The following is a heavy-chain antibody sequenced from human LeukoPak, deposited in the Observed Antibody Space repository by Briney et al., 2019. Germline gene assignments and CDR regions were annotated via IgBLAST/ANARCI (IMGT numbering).Heavy chain of an antibody. CDR2: IKHDGSEQ. CDR3: TRGLGEHGGVSDR. Sequence: PGGSLRLSCAASGFIFNNYWMTWVRQAPGKGLEWVANIKHDGSEQIYVDSVKGRFTISRDNAKDSVYLQMNSLRAEDTAVYYCTRGLGEHGGVSDRWGQGTLVIVS. CDR1: GFIFNNYW. D-gene: IGHD3-16*01. J-gene: IGHJ5*02. V-gene: IGHV3-7*01.